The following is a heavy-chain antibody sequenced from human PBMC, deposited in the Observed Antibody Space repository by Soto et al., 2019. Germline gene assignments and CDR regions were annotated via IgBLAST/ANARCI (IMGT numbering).Heavy chain of an antibody. V-gene: IGHV4-34*02. J-gene: IGHJ4*02. CDR1: GGSFSGYY. CDR2: ITHSGST. CDR3: ARGRTLRY. Sequence: QVQLQQWGAGLLKPSETLSLTCAVYGGSFSGYYWSWIRQSPGKGLEWIGEITHSGSTNYNSSLKSRFTISVDTSKNQFSLKLSSVTAADTAVYYCARGRTLRYWGQGTLVTVSS.